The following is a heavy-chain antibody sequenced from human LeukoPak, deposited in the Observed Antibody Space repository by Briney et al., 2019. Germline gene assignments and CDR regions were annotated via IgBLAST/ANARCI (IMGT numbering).Heavy chain of an antibody. CDR1: GGSISSSSYY. J-gene: IGHJ4*02. D-gene: IGHD5-24*01. CDR3: ARDMGKWLHSFDY. V-gene: IGHV4-39*07. CDR2: IYYSGST. Sequence: SETLSLTCTVSGGSISSSSYYWGWIRQPPGKGLEWIGSIYYSGSTYYNPSLKSRVTISVDTSKNQFSLKLSSVTAADTAVYYCARDMGKWLHSFDYWGQGTLVTVSS.